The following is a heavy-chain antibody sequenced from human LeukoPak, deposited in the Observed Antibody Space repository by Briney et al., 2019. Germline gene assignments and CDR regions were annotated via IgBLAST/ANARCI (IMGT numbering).Heavy chain of an antibody. V-gene: IGHV1-2*02. J-gene: IGHJ5*02. CDR2: INPNSGVT. CDR1: GYTFTDYY. CDR3: ARDLDSSGYSFINWFDP. Sequence: GASVKVSCTASGYTFTDYYMHWVRQAPGQGLEWMGWINPNSGVTNSAQKLQGRVTMTRDTSINTAYMELSRLRSDDTALYYCARDLDSSGYSFINWFDPWGQGTLVTVSS. D-gene: IGHD3-22*01.